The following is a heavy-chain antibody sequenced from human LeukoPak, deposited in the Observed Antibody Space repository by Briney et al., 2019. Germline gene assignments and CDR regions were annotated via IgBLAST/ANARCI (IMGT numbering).Heavy chain of an antibody. V-gene: IGHV3-43*02. CDR3: AKDRGGYSYAADY. J-gene: IGHJ4*02. CDR2: ISGDGGST. Sequence: PGGSLRLSCAASGFTFDDYAMHWVRQAPGKGLEWVSLISGDGGSTYYADSVKGRFTISRDNSKNSLYLQMNSLTTEDTALYYSAKDRGGYSYAADYWGQGTLVTVSS. CDR1: GFTFDDYA. D-gene: IGHD5-18*01.